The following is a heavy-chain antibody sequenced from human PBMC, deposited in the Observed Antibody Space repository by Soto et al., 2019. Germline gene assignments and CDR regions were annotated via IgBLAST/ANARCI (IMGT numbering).Heavy chain of an antibody. V-gene: IGHV3-30-3*01. D-gene: IGHD1-1*01. CDR1: GFTFSNNA. J-gene: IGHJ6*02. CDR3: ARGTTTSAFSAMDV. Sequence: QVQLVESGGGVVQPGRSLRLSCAASGFTFSNNAMEWVLQAPGKGLEWVAVISYDGSNKYIAESVKGRFTISRDNSKNTLFLQMNSLRAQDTAVYYCARGTTTSAFSAMDVWGQGTTVTVSS. CDR2: ISYDGSNK.